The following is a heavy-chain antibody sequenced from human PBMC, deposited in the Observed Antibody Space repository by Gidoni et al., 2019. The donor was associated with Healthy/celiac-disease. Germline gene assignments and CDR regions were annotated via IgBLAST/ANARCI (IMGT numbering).Heavy chain of an antibody. V-gene: IGHV4-34*01. CDR2: INHSGST. J-gene: IGHJ3*02. D-gene: IGHD2-2*02. CDR3: ALDIVVVPAAIRTRAFDI. Sequence: QVQLQQWGAGLLKPSETLSLTCAVYGGSFSGYYWSWIRQPPGKGLEWIGEINHSGSTTYNPSLKSRVTISVYTSKNQFSLKLSSVTAADTAVYYCALDIVVVPAAIRTRAFDIWGQGTMVTVSS. CDR1: GGSFSGYY.